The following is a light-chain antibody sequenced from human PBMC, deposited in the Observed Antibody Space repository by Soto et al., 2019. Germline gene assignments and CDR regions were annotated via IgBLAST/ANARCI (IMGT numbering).Light chain of an antibody. CDR2: GAS. V-gene: IGKV3-20*01. CDR1: RSVSNSY. Sequence: EGVFTQSPSAPCLSSGERANLSWRASRSVSNSYLAWYQQKPGQAPSLLVYGASTRATGVPDRFSGSGSGTDFTLTISRLEPEDFAMYYCQKYGSSPRTCGQGTKVDIK. CDR3: QKYGSSPRT. J-gene: IGKJ1*01.